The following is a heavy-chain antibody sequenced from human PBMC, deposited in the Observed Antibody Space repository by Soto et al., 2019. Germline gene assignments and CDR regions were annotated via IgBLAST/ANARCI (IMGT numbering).Heavy chain of an antibody. CDR2: SAGSGASR. CDR3: VKFRGQAYSYYHMDV. V-gene: IGHV3-23*01. J-gene: IGHJ6*03. Sequence: EVQLLESGGGLVQPGGSLRLACAASGFNFGTYAMGWVRQAPGRGLEWVSSAGSGASRYYAGSVRGRFTVSRDTSKSKLHLEMSSLRAEDTALYYCVKFRGQAYSYYHMDVWGKGTTVTVSS. CDR1: GFNFGTYA.